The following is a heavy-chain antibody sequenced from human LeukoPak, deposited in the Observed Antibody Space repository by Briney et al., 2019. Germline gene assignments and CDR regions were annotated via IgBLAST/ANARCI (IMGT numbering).Heavy chain of an antibody. CDR2: ISYDGSNA. Sequence: GGSLRLSCAASGFTFSSYGMHWVRQAPGKGLEWVTVISYDGSNAYYADSVKGRFTISRDNSKNTLYLQMNSLRAEDTAVYYCAKSGVGGTTRLYYFDYWGQGTLVSVSS. CDR3: AKSGVGGTTRLYYFDY. V-gene: IGHV3-30*18. CDR1: GFTFSSYG. J-gene: IGHJ4*02. D-gene: IGHD1-26*01.